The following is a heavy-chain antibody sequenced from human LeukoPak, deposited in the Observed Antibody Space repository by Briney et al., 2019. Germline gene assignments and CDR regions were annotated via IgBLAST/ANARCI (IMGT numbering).Heavy chain of an antibody. J-gene: IGHJ6*02. CDR3: ARARSPTYYDFWSGSVYYYGMDV. CDR1: GGSISSYY. CDR2: IYYSGST. V-gene: IGHV4-59*01. D-gene: IGHD3-3*01. Sequence: SETLSLTCTVSGGSISSYYWSWIRQPPGKGLEWIGYIYYSGSTNYNPSLKSRVTISVDTSKNQFSLKLSSVTAADTAVYYCARARSPTYYDFWSGSVYYYGMDVWGQGTTVTVSS.